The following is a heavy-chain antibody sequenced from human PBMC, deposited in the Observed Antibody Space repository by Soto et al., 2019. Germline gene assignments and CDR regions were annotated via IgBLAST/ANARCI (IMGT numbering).Heavy chain of an antibody. CDR3: ARSTTVVTPGYFQH. J-gene: IGHJ1*01. V-gene: IGHV4-30-2*01. Sequence: SETLSLTCTVSGGSISSGGYSWSWIRQPPGEGLEWIGYIYHSGSTYYNPSLKSRVTISVDRSKNQFSLKLSSVTAADTAVYYCARSTTVVTPGYFQHWGQGTLVTVSS. D-gene: IGHD4-17*01. CDR2: IYHSGST. CDR1: GGSISSGGYS.